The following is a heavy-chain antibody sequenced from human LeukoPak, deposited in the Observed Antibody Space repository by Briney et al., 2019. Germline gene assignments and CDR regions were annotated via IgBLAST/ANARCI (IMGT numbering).Heavy chain of an antibody. V-gene: IGHV1-69-2*01. Sequence: GATVKISCKVSGYTFTGYYMHWVQQAPGKGLEWMGLVDPEDGETIYAEKFQGRVTITADTSTDTAYMELSSLRSEDTAVYYCAKGPSDFDFDYWGQGTLVTVSS. CDR2: VDPEDGET. CDR3: AKGPSDFDFDY. CDR1: GYTFTGYY. D-gene: IGHD3/OR15-3a*01. J-gene: IGHJ4*02.